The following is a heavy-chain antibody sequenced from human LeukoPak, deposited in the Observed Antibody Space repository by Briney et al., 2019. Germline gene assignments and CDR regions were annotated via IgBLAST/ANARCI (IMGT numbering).Heavy chain of an antibody. V-gene: IGHV3-23*01. CDR1: GFTFSSYA. D-gene: IGHD4-17*01. J-gene: IGHJ6*03. CDR2: ISGSGVST. Sequence: PGGSLRLSRAASGFTFSSYAMSWVRQAPGKGLEWVSAISGSGVSTYYADSVKGRFTISRDNSKNTLYLQMDSLRAEDSAVYYCAKVSSTVTTYYYYYMDVWGKGTTVTVPS. CDR3: AKVSSTVTTYYYYYMDV.